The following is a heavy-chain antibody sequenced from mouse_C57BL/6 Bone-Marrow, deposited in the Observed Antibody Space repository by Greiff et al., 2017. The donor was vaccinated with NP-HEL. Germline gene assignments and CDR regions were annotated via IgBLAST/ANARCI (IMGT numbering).Heavy chain of an antibody. V-gene: IGHV1-80*01. J-gene: IGHJ2*01. Sequence: LQESGAELVKPGASVKISCKASGYAFSSYWMNWVKQRPGKGLEWIGQIYPGDGDTNYNGKFKGKATLTADKSSSTAYMQLSSLTSEDSAVYFCASRNSYYFDYWGQGTTLTVSS. CDR1: GYAFSSYW. CDR2: IYPGDGDT. CDR3: ASRNSYYFDY.